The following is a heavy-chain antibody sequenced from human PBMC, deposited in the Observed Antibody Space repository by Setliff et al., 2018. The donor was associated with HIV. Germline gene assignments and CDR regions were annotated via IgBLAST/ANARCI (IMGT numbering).Heavy chain of an antibody. V-gene: IGHV4-39*01. CDR2: IYFSGTP. Sequence: PSETLSLTCTVSGGSINSRSYYWAWIRQPPGKGLEWVASIYFSGTPYYNPSLKNRVTKSVDTSKNQFSMKLSSVTAADTAVYYCARRVMWSYETGGNPTATFDYWGQGVLVTVSS. J-gene: IGHJ4*02. CDR1: GGSINSRSYY. D-gene: IGHD2-8*02. CDR3: ARRVMWSYETGGNPTATFDY.